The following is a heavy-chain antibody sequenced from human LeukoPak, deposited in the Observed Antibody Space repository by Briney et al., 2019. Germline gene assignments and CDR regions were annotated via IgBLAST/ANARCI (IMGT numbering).Heavy chain of an antibody. CDR1: GGTFSSYA. V-gene: IGHV1-69*13. CDR3: ARVQNDFWSGYSTYYYYYMDV. D-gene: IGHD3-3*01. CDR2: IIPIFGTA. Sequence: GASVKVSCKASGGTFSSYAISWVRQAPGQGLEWMGGIIPIFGTANYAQKFQGRVMITADESTSTAYMELSSLRSEDTAVYYCARVQNDFWSGYSTYYYYYMDVWGKGTTVTVSS. J-gene: IGHJ6*03.